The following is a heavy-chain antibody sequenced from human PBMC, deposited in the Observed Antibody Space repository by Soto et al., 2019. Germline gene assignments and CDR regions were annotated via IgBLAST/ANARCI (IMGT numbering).Heavy chain of an antibody. CDR1: GFIFSTYT. Sequence: EVQLLESGGGLVQPGGSLRLSCAASGFIFSTYTMNWVRQAPGKGLEWVSGIFGSGDSTFYADSVRGRFTISRDNSKNTLYLQMNGLRAEDTAVYYCTRDARPDGFWDFDYWGQGTLVTVSS. CDR3: TRDARPDGFWDFDY. CDR2: IFGSGDST. V-gene: IGHV3-23*01. J-gene: IGHJ4*02. D-gene: IGHD5-12*01.